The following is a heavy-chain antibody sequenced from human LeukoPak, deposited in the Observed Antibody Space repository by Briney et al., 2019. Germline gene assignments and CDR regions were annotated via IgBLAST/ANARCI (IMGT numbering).Heavy chain of an antibody. CDR1: GGSISSSSYY. V-gene: IGHV4-39*01. Sequence: PSETLSLTCTVSGGSISSSSYYWGWIRQPPGKALEWIGSIYYSGSTYYNPSLKSRVTISVDTSKNQFSLKLSSVTAADTAVYYCARQGLGYCSSTSCYGNWFDPWGQGTLVTVSS. CDR3: ARQGLGYCSSTSCYGNWFDP. D-gene: IGHD2-2*01. J-gene: IGHJ5*02. CDR2: IYYSGST.